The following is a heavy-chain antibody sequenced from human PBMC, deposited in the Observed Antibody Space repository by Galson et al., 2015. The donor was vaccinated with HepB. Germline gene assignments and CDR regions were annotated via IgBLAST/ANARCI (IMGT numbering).Heavy chain of an antibody. CDR3: ARGPAAKYFDY. J-gene: IGHJ4*02. CDR2: INPNNGGT. Sequence: SVKVSCKASGYTFTGYLMHWVRQAPGQGLEWMGWINPNNGGTKYAQKFQGWVTMTSDASISTAYMEVSRLTSDDTAIYYCARGPAAKYFDYWGQGALVTVSS. CDR1: GYTFTGYL. D-gene: IGHD2-2*01. V-gene: IGHV1-2*04.